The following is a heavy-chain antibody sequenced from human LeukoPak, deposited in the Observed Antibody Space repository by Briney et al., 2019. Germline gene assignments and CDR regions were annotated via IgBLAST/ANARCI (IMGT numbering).Heavy chain of an antibody. CDR3: AKAVKAVAGSFDY. D-gene: IGHD6-19*01. CDR2: TRYDESNK. V-gene: IGHV3-30*02. CDR1: GFTFSSYA. J-gene: IGHJ4*02. Sequence: PGGSLRLSCAASGFTFSSYAMHWVRQAPGKGLEWVASTRYDESNKYYADSVKGRFTISRDNSKNTLYLQMNSLRAEDTAVYYCAKAVKAVAGSFDYWGQGTLVTVSS.